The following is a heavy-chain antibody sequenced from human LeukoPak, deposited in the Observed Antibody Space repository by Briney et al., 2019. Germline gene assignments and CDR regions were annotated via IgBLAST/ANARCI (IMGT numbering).Heavy chain of an antibody. CDR2: ISSSSSYI. D-gene: IGHD2-15*01. CDR3: ARGVVVVAARYYFDY. Sequence: GGSLRLSCAASGFTFSSYAMHWVRQAPGKGLEWVSSISSSSSYIYYADSVKGRFTISRDNAKNSLYLQMNSLRAEDTAVYYCARGVVVVAARYYFDYWGQGTLVTVSS. V-gene: IGHV3-21*01. J-gene: IGHJ4*02. CDR1: GFTFSSYA.